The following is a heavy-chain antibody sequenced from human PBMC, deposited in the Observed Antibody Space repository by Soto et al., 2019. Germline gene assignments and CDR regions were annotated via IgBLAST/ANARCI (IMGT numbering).Heavy chain of an antibody. J-gene: IGHJ4*02. D-gene: IGHD3-22*01. V-gene: IGHV3-23*01. CDR2: ISGSGGST. Sequence: GGSLRLSCAASGFTFSSYAMSWVRQAPGKGLEWVSAISGSGGSTYYADSVKGRFTISRDNSKNTLYLQMNSLRAEDTAVYYCAKPYGITMIVVVITSLSNPPDYWGQGTLVTVSS. CDR1: GFTFSSYA. CDR3: AKPYGITMIVVVITSLSNPPDY.